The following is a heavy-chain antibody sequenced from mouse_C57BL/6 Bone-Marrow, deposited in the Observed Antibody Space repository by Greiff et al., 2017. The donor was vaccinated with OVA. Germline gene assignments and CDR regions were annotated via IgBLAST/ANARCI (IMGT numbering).Heavy chain of an antibody. CDR2: INPSTGGT. CDR3: ASQGGIVYYFDY. Sequence: EVQLQQSGPELVKPGASVKISCKASGYSFTGYYMNWVKQSPEKSLEWIGEINPSTGGTTYNQKFKAKATLTVDKSSSTAYMQLKSLTSEDSAVYYCASQGGIVYYFDYWGQGTTLTVSS. J-gene: IGHJ2*01. V-gene: IGHV1-42*01. CDR1: GYSFTGYY. D-gene: IGHD2-12*01.